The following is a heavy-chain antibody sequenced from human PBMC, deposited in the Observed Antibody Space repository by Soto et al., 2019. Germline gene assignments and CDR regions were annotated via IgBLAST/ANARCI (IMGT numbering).Heavy chain of an antibody. CDR3: ASQYGDYPAFDI. V-gene: IGHV3-21*01. J-gene: IGHJ3*02. D-gene: IGHD4-17*01. CDR1: GFTFSSYS. CDR2: ISSSSSYI. Sequence: GGSLRLSCAASGFTFSSYSMNWVRQAPGKGLEWVSSISSSSSYIYYADSVKGRFTISRDNAKNSLYLQMNSLRAEDTAVYYCASQYGDYPAFDIWGQGTMVTVSS.